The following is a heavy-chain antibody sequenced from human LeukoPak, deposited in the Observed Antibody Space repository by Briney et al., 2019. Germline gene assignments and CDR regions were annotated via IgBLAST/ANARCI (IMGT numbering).Heavy chain of an antibody. CDR3: ASSYSSSWPEIDY. J-gene: IGHJ4*02. Sequence: GGSLRLSCAASGFTVSSNYMSWVRQAPGKGLDWVSVIYSDDRTYYADSVRGRFTISRDNSKNTLYLQMNSLRPDDTAVYYCASSYSSSWPEIDYWGQGTLVTVSS. CDR1: GFTVSSNY. CDR2: IYSDDRT. D-gene: IGHD6-13*01. V-gene: IGHV3-66*01.